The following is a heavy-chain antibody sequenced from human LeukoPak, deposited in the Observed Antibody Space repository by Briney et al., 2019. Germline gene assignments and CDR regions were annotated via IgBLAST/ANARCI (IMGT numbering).Heavy chain of an antibody. J-gene: IGHJ4*02. Sequence: GGSLRLSCVGSGFTFTNSDMNWVRQPPGRGLEWVSVISGSGHSIHYADSVKGRFTISRDTSKNTLYLQMNSLRAEDTALYYCTRDFNWGNAGWGQGTLVTVSS. D-gene: IGHD7-27*01. CDR1: GFTFTNSD. CDR3: TRDFNWGNAG. V-gene: IGHV3-23*01. CDR2: ISGSGHSI.